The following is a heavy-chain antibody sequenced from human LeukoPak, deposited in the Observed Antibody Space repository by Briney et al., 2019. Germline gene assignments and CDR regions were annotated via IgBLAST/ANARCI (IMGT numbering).Heavy chain of an antibody. J-gene: IGHJ4*02. CDR2: IIPILGIA. Sequence: SVKLSCKASGVTFSSYTISWVRQAPGQGLEWMGRIIPILGIANYAQTFQGRVTITAGNSTSPAYLELSSLRSEDTAVYYCARGPRGYSYGYHPDWGQGTLVTVSS. D-gene: IGHD5-18*01. V-gene: IGHV1-69*02. CDR3: ARGPRGYSYGYHPD. CDR1: GVTFSSYT.